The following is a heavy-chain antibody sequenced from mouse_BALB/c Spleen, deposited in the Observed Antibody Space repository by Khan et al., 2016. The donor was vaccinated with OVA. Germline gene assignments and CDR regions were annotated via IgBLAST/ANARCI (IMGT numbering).Heavy chain of an antibody. V-gene: IGHV1-77*01. CDR2: ISPGSGDT. CDR1: GCTFTDYY. Sequence: QVQLQQPGAEPARPGASVKLSCKASGCTFTDYYINWVKQRTGQGLEWIGEISPGSGDTYYNEKFKGKATLTADKSSSTVYMHLSSLTAEASAVYFCARRNYFGYTFAYWGQGTLVTVSA. J-gene: IGHJ3*01. D-gene: IGHD1-2*01. CDR3: ARRNYFGYTFAY.